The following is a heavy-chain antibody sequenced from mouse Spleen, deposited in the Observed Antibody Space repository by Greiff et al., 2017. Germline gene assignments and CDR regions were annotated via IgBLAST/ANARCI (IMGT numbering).Heavy chain of an antibody. D-gene: IGHD2-1*01. J-gene: IGHJ1*01. CDR3: AREGGNYVDWYFDV. CDR2: ISSGGSYT. Sequence: EVQLVESGGGLVKPGGSLKLSCAASGFTFSSYAMSWVRQTPEKRLEWVATISSGGSYTYYPDSVKGRFTISRDNANNTLYLQMSSLRSEDTAMYYCAREGGNYVDWYFDVWGAGTTVTVSS. CDR1: GFTFSSYA. V-gene: IGHV5-9-3*01.